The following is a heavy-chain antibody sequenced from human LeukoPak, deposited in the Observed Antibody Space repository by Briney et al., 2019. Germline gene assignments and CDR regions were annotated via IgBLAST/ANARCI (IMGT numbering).Heavy chain of an antibody. Sequence: PGGSLRLSCAASGLTFSSYGMHWVRQAPGKGLEWLAVIWFDGSNKYYADSVKGRFAISRDNSQNTLFPQMNSLRAEDTAVYYCATSSGGSSHDYFDYWGQGTLVTVSS. D-gene: IGHD1-26*01. CDR3: ATSSGGSSHDYFDY. CDR2: IWFDGSNK. V-gene: IGHV3-33*03. CDR1: GLTFSSYG. J-gene: IGHJ4*02.